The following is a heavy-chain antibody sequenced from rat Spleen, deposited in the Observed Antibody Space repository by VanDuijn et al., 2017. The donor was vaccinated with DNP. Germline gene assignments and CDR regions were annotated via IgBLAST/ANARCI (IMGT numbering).Heavy chain of an antibody. Sequence: EVRLVESGGGLVQHGESFQLSCAASGLNFNDYWLGWVRAFSGKRQDWIGGITNDSPIIRSSPSLKDKFTIFRDSAQSTLYLQMRKLESEDTGIYYCGREIPPVDYWGQGVMVTVSS. J-gene: IGHJ2*01. CDR2: ITNDSPII. CDR3: GREIPPVDY. D-gene: IGHD3-1*01. CDR1: GLNFNDYW. V-gene: IGHV4-2*01.